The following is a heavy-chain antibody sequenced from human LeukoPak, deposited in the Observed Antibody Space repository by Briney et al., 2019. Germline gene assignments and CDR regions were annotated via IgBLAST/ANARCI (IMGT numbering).Heavy chain of an antibody. J-gene: IGHJ6*02. CDR1: GFTFSSYV. Sequence: GGSLRLSCAASGFTFSSYVMHWVRQAPGKGLEWVAVISYDGSNKYYADSVKGRFTISRDNSKNTLYLQMNSLRAEDTAVYYCAKDRIGYCSGGSCYSGVPPAYYYYGMDVWGQGTTVTVSS. V-gene: IGHV3-30*18. CDR3: AKDRIGYCSGGSCYSGVPPAYYYYGMDV. CDR2: ISYDGSNK. D-gene: IGHD2-15*01.